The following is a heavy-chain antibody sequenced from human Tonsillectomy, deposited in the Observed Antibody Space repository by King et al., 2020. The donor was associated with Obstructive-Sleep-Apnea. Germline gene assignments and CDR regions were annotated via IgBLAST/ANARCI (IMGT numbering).Heavy chain of an antibody. D-gene: IGHD6-19*01. J-gene: IGHJ4*02. Sequence: QVQLVESGGGVVQPGRSLRLSCAASGFIFSTYGMHWVRQAPGKGLEWLAVIWYDGRIKYYADSVKGRFTISRDNSRNTLYLQMNSLRAEDTAVYYCARSRGIEVAGTDYWGQGILVTVSS. CDR1: GFIFSTYG. V-gene: IGHV3-33*01. CDR3: ARSRGIEVAGTDY. CDR2: IWYDGRIK.